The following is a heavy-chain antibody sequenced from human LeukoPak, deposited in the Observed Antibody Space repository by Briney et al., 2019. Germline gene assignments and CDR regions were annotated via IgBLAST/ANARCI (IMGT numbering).Heavy chain of an antibody. J-gene: IGHJ6*02. Sequence: ASVTVSYKASGYTFTIYDINWVRQARGQGREGMGWMNPNSGNTGYAQKFQGRVTTTRNTSISTAYMELSSLRSEDTAVYYCARGLIGVVNHYYGMDVWGQGTTVTVSS. V-gene: IGHV1-8*01. D-gene: IGHD3-3*01. CDR2: MNPNSGNT. CDR1: GYTFTIYD. CDR3: ARGLIGVVNHYYGMDV.